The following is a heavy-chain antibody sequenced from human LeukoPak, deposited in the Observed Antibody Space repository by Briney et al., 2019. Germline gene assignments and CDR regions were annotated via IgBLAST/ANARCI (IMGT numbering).Heavy chain of an antibody. CDR3: ARDLATVTTASDY. J-gene: IGHJ4*02. V-gene: IGHV1-69*04. CDR1: GGTFSSYT. D-gene: IGHD4-17*01. CDR2: IIPILGIA. Sequence: SVKVSCKASGGTFSSYTISWVRQAPGQGVEWMGRIIPILGIANYAQKFQGRVTITADKSTSTAYMELSSLRSEDTAVYYCARDLATVTTASDYWGQGTLVTVSS.